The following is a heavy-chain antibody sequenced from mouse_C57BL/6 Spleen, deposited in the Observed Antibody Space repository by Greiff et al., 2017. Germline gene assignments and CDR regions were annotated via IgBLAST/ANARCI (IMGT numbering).Heavy chain of an antibody. CDR1: GFTFSSYA. CDR2: ISDGGSYT. J-gene: IGHJ1*03. V-gene: IGHV5-4*01. Sequence: EVKLMESGGGLVKPGGSLKLSCAASGFTFSSYAMSWVRQTPEKRLEWVATISDGGSYTYYPDNVKGRFTISRDNAKNNLYLQMSHLKAEDTAMYYGARDSATVVARWSYFDVWGTGTTVTVSS. D-gene: IGHD1-1*01. CDR3: ARDSATVVARWSYFDV.